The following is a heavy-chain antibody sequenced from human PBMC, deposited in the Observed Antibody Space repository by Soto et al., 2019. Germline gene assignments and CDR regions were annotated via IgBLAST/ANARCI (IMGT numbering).Heavy chain of an antibody. CDR1: GFTFSYA. D-gene: IGHD6-6*01. CDR3: AKVRRSIAAPRFDYYYYYGMDV. Sequence: PGGSLRLSCAASGFTFSYAMSWVRQAPGKGLEWVSAISGSGGSTYYADSVKGRFTISRDNSKNTLYLQMNSLRAEDTAVYYCAKVRRSIAAPRFDYYYYYGMDVWGQGTTVTVSS. V-gene: IGHV3-23*01. J-gene: IGHJ6*02. CDR2: ISGSGGST.